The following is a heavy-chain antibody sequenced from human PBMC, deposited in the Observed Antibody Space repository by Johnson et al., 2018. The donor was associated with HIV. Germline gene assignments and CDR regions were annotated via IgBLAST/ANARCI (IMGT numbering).Heavy chain of an antibody. V-gene: IGHV3-13*01. D-gene: IGHD3-22*01. CDR1: GFTFSSYD. CDR2: IGTAGDT. Sequence: VQLVESGGGLVQPGGSLRLSCAASGFTFSSYDMHWVRQATGKGLEWVSAIGTAGDTYYPGSVKGRFTISRENAKNSLHLQMNSLRVGDTALYYCARGFSDSSGYGYAFDIWGQGTMVTVSP. CDR3: ARGFSDSSGYGYAFDI. J-gene: IGHJ3*02.